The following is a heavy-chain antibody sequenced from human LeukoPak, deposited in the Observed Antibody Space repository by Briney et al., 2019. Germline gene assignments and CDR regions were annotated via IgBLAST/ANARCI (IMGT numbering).Heavy chain of an antibody. J-gene: IGHJ4*02. D-gene: IGHD2-8*01. V-gene: IGHV3-53*01. CDR3: ATGGRSGMAFDF. Sequence: GGSLRLSCSFSGFIATSNYMAWVRQSPGKGLQWISFIYGGGNTLYADSVRDRFSISRDNSKSTPYLQMSSLRVEDTAVYYCATGGRSGMAFDFWGQGTLVTVSS. CDR2: IYGGGNT. CDR1: GFIATSNY.